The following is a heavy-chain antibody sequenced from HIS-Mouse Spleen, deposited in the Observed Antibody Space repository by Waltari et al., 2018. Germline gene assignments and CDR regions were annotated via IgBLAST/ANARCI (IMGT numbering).Heavy chain of an antibody. V-gene: IGHV4-31*03. Sequence: QVQLQESGPGLVKPSQTLSLTCTVPGGSISSGGYYWSWIRQPPGKGLEWIGYIYYSGSTYYNPSLKSRVTISVDTSKNQFSLKLSSVTAADTAVYYCARDDSSGYYYGGDAFDIWGQGTMVTVSS. CDR2: IYYSGST. J-gene: IGHJ3*02. CDR1: GGSISSGGYY. CDR3: ARDDSSGYYYGGDAFDI. D-gene: IGHD3-22*01.